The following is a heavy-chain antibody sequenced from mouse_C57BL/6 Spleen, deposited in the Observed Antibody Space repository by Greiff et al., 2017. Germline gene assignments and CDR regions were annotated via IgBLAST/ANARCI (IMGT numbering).Heavy chain of an antibody. CDR2: IDPEDGET. CDR3: ARTNWDVAFYAIDY. CDR1: GFNIKDYY. Sequence: VQLKESGAELVKPGASVKLSCTASGFNIKDYYMHWVKQRTEQGLEWIGRIDPEDGETKYAPKFQGKATITADTSSNTAYLQLSSLTSEDTAFYYCARTNWDVAFYAIDYWGQGTSVTVSS. D-gene: IGHD4-1*01. V-gene: IGHV14-2*01. J-gene: IGHJ4*01.